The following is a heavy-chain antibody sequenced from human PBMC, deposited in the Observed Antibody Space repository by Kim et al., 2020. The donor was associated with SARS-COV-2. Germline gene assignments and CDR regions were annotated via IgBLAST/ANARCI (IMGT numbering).Heavy chain of an antibody. D-gene: IGHD3-22*01. CDR2: ISSSSTI. J-gene: IGHJ6*01. CDR3: ARIDYYDSSGYYYPSYYYG. V-gene: IGHV3-48*02. Sequence: GGSLRLSCAASGFTFSSYSMNWVRQAPGKGLEWVSYISSSSTIYYADSVKGRFTISGDNAKNSLYLQMNSLRDEDTAVYYCARIDYYDSSGYYYPSYYYG. CDR1: GFTFSSYS.